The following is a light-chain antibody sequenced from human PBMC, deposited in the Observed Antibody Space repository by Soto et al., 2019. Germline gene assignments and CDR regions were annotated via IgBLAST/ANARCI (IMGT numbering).Light chain of an antibody. V-gene: IGKV3-15*01. CDR1: QSVGSN. Sequence: EIVMTQSPATLSVSPGERATLSCRASQSVGSNLAWYQQKPGQAPSLLIYGASNRATGIPARFSGSGSGTEFTLTISSLQSEDFAIYFCQQYNNWPPDRTFGQGTKVEIK. CDR3: QQYNNWPPDRT. J-gene: IGKJ1*01. CDR2: GAS.